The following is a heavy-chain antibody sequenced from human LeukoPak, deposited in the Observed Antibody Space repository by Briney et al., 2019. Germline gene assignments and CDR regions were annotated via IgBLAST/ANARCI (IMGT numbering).Heavy chain of an antibody. V-gene: IGHV3-74*03. Sequence: GGSLRLSCAASDFTFSSHWMYWVRQAPGKGLVWVARLSGDGGTTKHADSVKGRFTISRDNAKNTLYLQMNSLGVEDTALYYCARGIASSRSVAIDLWGQGTLVAVSS. D-gene: IGHD6-13*01. J-gene: IGHJ4*02. CDR1: DFTFSSHW. CDR3: ARGIASSRSVAIDL. CDR2: LSGDGGTT.